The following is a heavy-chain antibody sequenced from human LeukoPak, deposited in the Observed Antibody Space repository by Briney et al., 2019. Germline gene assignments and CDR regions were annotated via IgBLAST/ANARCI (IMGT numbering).Heavy chain of an antibody. J-gene: IGHJ5*01. CDR2: VYPGDSNT. CDR3: VRTPTCSSGSCYPNWFDS. Sequence: GESLKISCQGSGYSFTNNWIGWVRQMPGKGLEWMAIVYPGDSNTKYSPSFQGQVTISADKSISTDYLQWSRLKASDTAMYYCVRTPTCSSGSCYPNWFDSWGQGTLVTVSS. V-gene: IGHV5-51*01. D-gene: IGHD2-15*01. CDR1: GYSFTNNW.